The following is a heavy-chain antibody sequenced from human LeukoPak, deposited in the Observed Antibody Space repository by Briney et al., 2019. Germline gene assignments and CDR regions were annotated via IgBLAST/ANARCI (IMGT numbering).Heavy chain of an antibody. CDR3: TRYCSGSCSYAFDV. Sequence: GGSLRLSCAASGFTFTNAWMTWVRQSPGEGLEWVGRIKSNNDGGTIEYAAPVKGRFIISRDDSKNTVYLQMNSLKTEDTAVYYCTRYCSGSCSYAFDVWGQGTMATVSS. D-gene: IGHD2-15*01. V-gene: IGHV3-15*01. CDR1: GFTFTNAW. CDR2: IKSNNDGGTI. J-gene: IGHJ3*01.